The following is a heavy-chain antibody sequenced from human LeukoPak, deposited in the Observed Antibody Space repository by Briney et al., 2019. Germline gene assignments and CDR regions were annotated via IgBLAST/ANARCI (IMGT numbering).Heavy chain of an antibody. D-gene: IGHD2-15*01. CDR2: INPNSGGT. CDR1: GYTFTGYY. V-gene: IGHV1-2*04. J-gene: IGHJ4*02. Sequence: ASVKVSCKASGYTFTGYYMHWVRQAPGQGLEWMGWINPNSGGTNYAQKFQGWVTMTRDTSISTAYMELRSLRSDDTAVYYCARDNPGGGSWTAFGYWGQGTLVTVSS. CDR3: ARDNPGGGSWTAFGY.